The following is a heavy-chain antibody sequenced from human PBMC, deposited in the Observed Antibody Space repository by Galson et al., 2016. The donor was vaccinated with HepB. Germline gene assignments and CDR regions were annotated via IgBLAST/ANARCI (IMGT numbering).Heavy chain of an antibody. CDR2: THHSGTT. J-gene: IGHJ4*01. CDR3: ARHTSVSGTRGFDS. CDR1: GGSISTNW. D-gene: IGHD3-3*01. Sequence: SETLSLTSVVSGGSISTNWWSWVRQPPGKGLDWIGETHHSGTTYFNPSLSSRVTISIDNSNNQLSLRLSSVTAADTAVCYCARHTSVSGTRGFDSWGQGTLVTFSS. V-gene: IGHV4/OR15-8*02.